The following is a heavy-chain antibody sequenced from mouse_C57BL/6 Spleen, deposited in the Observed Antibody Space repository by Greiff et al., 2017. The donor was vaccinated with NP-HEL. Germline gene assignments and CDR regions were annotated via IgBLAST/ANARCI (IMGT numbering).Heavy chain of an antibody. CDR1: GYTFTSYW. J-gene: IGHJ4*01. Sequence: QVQLKQPGAELVMPGASVKLSCKASGYTFTSYWMHWVKQRPGQGLEWIGEIDPSDSYTNYNQKFKGKSTLTVDKSSSTAYMQLSSLTSEDSAVYYCAAYYSNYDYAMDYWGQGTSVTVSS. CDR2: IDPSDSYT. V-gene: IGHV1-69*01. D-gene: IGHD2-5*01. CDR3: AAYYSNYDYAMDY.